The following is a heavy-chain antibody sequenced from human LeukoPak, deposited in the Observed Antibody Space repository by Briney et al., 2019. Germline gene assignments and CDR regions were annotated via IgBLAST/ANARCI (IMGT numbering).Heavy chain of an antibody. J-gene: IGHJ1*01. CDR3: ARAGLRGLLTGAEYFQH. V-gene: IGHV1-18*01. D-gene: IGHD3-22*01. Sequence: ASVKVSCKASGYTFTSYGISWVRQAPGQGLEWMGWISAYNGNTNYAQKLQGRVTMTTDTSTSTAYMELRSLRSDDTAVYYCARAGLRGLLTGAEYFQHWGQGTLVTVSS. CDR2: ISAYNGNT. CDR1: GYTFTSYG.